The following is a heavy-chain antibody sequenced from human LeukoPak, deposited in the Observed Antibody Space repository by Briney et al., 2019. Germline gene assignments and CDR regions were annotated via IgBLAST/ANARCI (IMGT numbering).Heavy chain of an antibody. CDR3: ATDLPDYDILTNENWFDP. D-gene: IGHD3-9*01. J-gene: IGHJ5*02. Sequence: ASVKVSCKVSGYTLTELSMHWVRQAPGKGLEWMGGFDPEDGEPIYAQKFQGRVTMTEDTSTDTAYMELSSLRSEDTAVYYCATDLPDYDILTNENWFDPWGQGTLVTVSS. CDR2: FDPEDGEP. V-gene: IGHV1-24*01. CDR1: GYTLTELS.